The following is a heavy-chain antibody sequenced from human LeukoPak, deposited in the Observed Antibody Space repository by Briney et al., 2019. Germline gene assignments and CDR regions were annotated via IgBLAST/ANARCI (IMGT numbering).Heavy chain of an antibody. CDR1: GFTFSSYG. CDR2: STGIGGYT. CDR3: AKCLERPGSYYVADY. J-gene: IGHJ4*02. D-gene: IGHD1-26*01. V-gene: IGHV3-23*01. Sequence: GGSLRLSCAASGFTFSSYGMSWVLQAPGKGGDWLSASTGIGGYTYYADSVKGRVTISRDKSKNTLFPQMNSLSPDDTAVYYCAKCLERPGSYYVADYWGQGTLVTVSS.